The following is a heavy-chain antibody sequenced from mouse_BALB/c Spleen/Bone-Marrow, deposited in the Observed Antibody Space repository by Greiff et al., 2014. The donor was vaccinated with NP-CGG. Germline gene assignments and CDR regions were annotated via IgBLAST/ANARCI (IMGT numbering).Heavy chain of an antibody. CDR2: ISSGSSTI. CDR1: GFTFSSFG. J-gene: IGHJ3*01. D-gene: IGHD3-1*01. CDR3: ARVAAGATWFAY. Sequence: EVKLMESGGGLVQPGGSRKLSCAASGFTFSSFGMHWVRQAPEKGLEWVAYISSGSSTIYYADTVKGRFTISRDNPKNTLFLQMTSLSSEDTAMYYCARVAAGATWFAYWGQGTLVTVSA. V-gene: IGHV5-17*02.